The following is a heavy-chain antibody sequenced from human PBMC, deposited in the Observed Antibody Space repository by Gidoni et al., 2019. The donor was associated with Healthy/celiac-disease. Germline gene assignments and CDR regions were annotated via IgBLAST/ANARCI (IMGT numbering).Heavy chain of an antibody. CDR3: AKDSIQLWLNWNFDY. CDR2: ITDSGGST. D-gene: IGHD5-18*01. V-gene: IGHV3-23*01. Sequence: EVQLLESGGGLIQPGASVRLSCAASAFPFRTYPISWVRQAPGKGLEWVSGITDSGGSTYYADSVKGRFTISRDNSKNTLYLQMNSLRAEDTAVYYCAKDSIQLWLNWNFDYWGQGTLVTVSS. CDR1: AFPFRTYP. J-gene: IGHJ4*02.